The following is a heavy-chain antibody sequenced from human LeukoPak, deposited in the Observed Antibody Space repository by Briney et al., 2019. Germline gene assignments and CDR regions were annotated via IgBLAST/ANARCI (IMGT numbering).Heavy chain of an antibody. CDR2: ISSSSSYI. Sequence: PGGSLRLSCAASGFTFSSYSMNWVRLAPGKGLEWVSSISSSSSYIYYADSVKGRFTISRDNSKNTLYLQMNSLRAEDTAVYYCARNSYGLSHYFDYWGQGTLVTVSS. CDR3: ARNSYGLSHYFDY. D-gene: IGHD5-18*01. V-gene: IGHV3-21*01. CDR1: GFTFSSYS. J-gene: IGHJ4*02.